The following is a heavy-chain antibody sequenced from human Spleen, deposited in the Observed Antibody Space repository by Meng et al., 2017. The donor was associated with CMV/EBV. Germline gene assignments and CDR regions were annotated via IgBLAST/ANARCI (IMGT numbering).Heavy chain of an antibody. D-gene: IGHD6-13*01. V-gene: IGHV1-69*05. CDR3: AREWVAAAGGGTGTFDF. CDR2: IIPIVGTA. J-gene: IGHJ4*02. Sequence: GTFGVYAITWVRQAPGQGLEWMGGIIPIVGTAKYAQKFQGRLTITTDESTRTAYMELSSLRSDDTAVYYGAREWVAAAGGGTGTFDFWGQGSLVTVSS. CDR1: GTFGVYA.